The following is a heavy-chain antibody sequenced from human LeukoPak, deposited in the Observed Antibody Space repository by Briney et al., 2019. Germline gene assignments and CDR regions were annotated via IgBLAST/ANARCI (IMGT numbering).Heavy chain of an antibody. Sequence: GGSLRLSCAASGFTFSSYSMNWVRQAPGKGLEWVSSISSSSSYIYYADSVKGRFTISRDNAKNSLYLQMNSLRAEDTAVYYCAGGDNSSGWYPRYFDYWGQGTLVTVSS. CDR1: GFTFSSYS. D-gene: IGHD6-19*01. CDR3: AGGDNSSGWYPRYFDY. J-gene: IGHJ4*02. CDR2: ISSSSSYI. V-gene: IGHV3-21*01.